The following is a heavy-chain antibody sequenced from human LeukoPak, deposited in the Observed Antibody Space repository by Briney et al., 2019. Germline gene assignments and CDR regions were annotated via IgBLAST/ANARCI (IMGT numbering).Heavy chain of an antibody. V-gene: IGHV4-34*01. CDR1: GGSFSGYY. J-gene: IGHJ4*02. CDR2: INHSGST. Sequence: PSETLSLTCAVYGGSFSGYYWSWIRQPPGKGLEWIGEINHSGSTNYNPSLKSRVTISVDTSKNQFSLKLSSVTAADTAVYYCARHLELLWFGESQAYFDYWGQGTLVTVSS. D-gene: IGHD3-10*01. CDR3: ARHLELLWFGESQAYFDY.